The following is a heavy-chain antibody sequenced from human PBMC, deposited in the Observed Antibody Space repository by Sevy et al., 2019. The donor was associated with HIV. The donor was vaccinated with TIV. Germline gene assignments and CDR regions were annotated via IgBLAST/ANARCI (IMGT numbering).Heavy chain of an antibody. D-gene: IGHD3-10*01. J-gene: IGHJ4*02. V-gene: IGHV3-7*01. Sequence: GGFLRLCCAASGFTFSSYWMSWVRQAPGKGLEWVATINQDGSETLYVDSVKGRFTISRHNPRKSLYLQMNSLSAEDTAVYYCARLLYGSADYWGQGTLVTVSS. CDR1: GFTFSSYW. CDR2: INQDGSET. CDR3: ARLLYGSADY.